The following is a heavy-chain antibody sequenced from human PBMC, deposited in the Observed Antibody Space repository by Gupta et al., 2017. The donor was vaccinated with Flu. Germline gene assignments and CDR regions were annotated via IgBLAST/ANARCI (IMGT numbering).Heavy chain of an antibody. J-gene: IGHJ4*02. V-gene: IGHV3-21*01. CDR2: ISRSRRYI. CDR3: ASDGRGALIGGY. Sequence: VQLVESGGGLVKLGGSLRLSCAASGFTFSSYSMNWVRQAPGKGLEWVSAISRSRRYIYYAGSVKGRVTITRDNAKNSLYLQKNSLRAEDTAGYYGASDGRGALIGGYWGQGTRGPASA. D-gene: IGHD3-10*01. CDR1: GFTFSSYS.